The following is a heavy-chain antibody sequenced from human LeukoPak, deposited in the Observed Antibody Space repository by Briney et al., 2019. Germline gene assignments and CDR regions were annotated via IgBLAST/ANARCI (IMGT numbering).Heavy chain of an antibody. CDR3: ARPVVVTFINKYFDL. CDR2: IKQDGSEK. CDR1: GFTFSTYA. J-gene: IGHJ2*01. Sequence: PGGSLRLSCAASGFTFSTYAVSWVRQAPGKGREWVADIKQDGSEKYYVDSVKGRFTISRDNAKNSLYLQMNSLRVEDTAVYYCARPVVVTFINKYFDLWGRGTLLTVSS. D-gene: IGHD2-21*02. V-gene: IGHV3-7*01.